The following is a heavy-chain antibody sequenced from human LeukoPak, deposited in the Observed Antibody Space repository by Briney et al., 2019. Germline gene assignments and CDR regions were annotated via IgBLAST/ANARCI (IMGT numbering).Heavy chain of an antibody. CDR3: ARDLSGVTGYTYGRGIDY. Sequence: SETLSLTCAVYGGSFSGYYWSWIRQPPGKGLEWIGEINHSGSTNYNPSLKSRVTISVDTSKNQFSLKLSSVTAADTAVYYCARDLSGVTGYTYGRGIDYWGQGTLVTVSS. CDR2: INHSGST. J-gene: IGHJ4*02. CDR1: GGSFSGYY. D-gene: IGHD5-18*01. V-gene: IGHV4-34*01.